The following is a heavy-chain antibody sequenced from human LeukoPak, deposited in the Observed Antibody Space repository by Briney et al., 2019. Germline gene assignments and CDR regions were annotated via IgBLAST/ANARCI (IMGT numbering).Heavy chain of an antibody. J-gene: IGHJ4*02. CDR1: GGSFSGYY. CDR2: IYHSGST. D-gene: IGHD2-2*01. Sequence: PSETLSLTCAVYGGSFSGYYWSWIRQPPGKGLEWIGEIYHSGSTNYNPSLKSRVTISVDTSKNQFSLKLSSVTAADTAVYYCARGLGYCSSTSCSYYFDYWGQGTLVTVSS. V-gene: IGHV4-34*01. CDR3: ARGLGYCSSTSCSYYFDY.